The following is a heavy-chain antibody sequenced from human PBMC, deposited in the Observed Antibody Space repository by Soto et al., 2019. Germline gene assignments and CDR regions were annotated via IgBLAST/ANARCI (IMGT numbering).Heavy chain of an antibody. V-gene: IGHV3-53*01. CDR1: GLTVSGKKY. Sequence: PVGSLRLSCAASGLTVSGKKYVAWVRQAPGKGLEWVSALYDVDGSFYPDSVKGRFTTSSDSSKTTVYLQMNDLRPADTAVYYCATWHEREHAYDVWGQGTTVTVSS. CDR2: LYDVDGS. J-gene: IGHJ3*01. D-gene: IGHD1-1*01. CDR3: ATWHEREHAYDV.